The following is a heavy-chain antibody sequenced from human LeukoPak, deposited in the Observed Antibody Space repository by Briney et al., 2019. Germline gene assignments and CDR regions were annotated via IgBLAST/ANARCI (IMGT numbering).Heavy chain of an antibody. J-gene: IGHJ4*02. CDR2: ISYDGNNK. Sequence: GGSLRLSCAASGFTFSSHGMHWVRQAPGRGLEWVAVISYDGNNKYYADSVKGRFTISRDNSKSTLYLQVNSLRAEDTAVYYCARSLPDYYDSSGYYYYFDYWGQGTLVTVSS. CDR3: ARSLPDYYDSSGYYYYFDY. V-gene: IGHV3-30*03. D-gene: IGHD3-22*01. CDR1: GFTFSSHG.